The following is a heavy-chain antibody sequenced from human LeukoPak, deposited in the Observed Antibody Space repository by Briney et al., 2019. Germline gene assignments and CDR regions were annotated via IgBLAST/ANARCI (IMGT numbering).Heavy chain of an antibody. V-gene: IGHV1-2*02. Sequence: ASVKVSCKASGYTFTGYYVHWVRQAPGQGLEWMGWINPHSGGTNYAQKFQGRVTMTRDTSISTAYMELPRLRSDDAAIYYCALHWTAMLVDYWGQGTLVTVSS. CDR3: ALHWTAMLVDY. D-gene: IGHD2-21*02. J-gene: IGHJ4*02. CDR2: INPHSGGT. CDR1: GYTFTGYY.